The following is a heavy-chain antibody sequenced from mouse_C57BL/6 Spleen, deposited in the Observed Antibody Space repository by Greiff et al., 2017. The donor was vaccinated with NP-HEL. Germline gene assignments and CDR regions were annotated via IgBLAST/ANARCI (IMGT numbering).Heavy chain of an antibody. CDR3: ARHYGYDGYFDV. CDR1: GYTFTSYW. J-gene: IGHJ1*03. CDR2: IDPSDSET. Sequence: QVQLQQPGAELVRPGSSVKLSCKASGYTFTSYWMHWVKQRPIQGLEWIGNIDPSDSETHYNQKFKDKATLTVDKSSSTAYMQLSSLTSEDSAVYYCARHYGYDGYFDVWGTGTTVTVSS. D-gene: IGHD2-2*01. V-gene: IGHV1-52*01.